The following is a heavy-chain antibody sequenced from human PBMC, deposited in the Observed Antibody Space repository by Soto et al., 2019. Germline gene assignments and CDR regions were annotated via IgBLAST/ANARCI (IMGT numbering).Heavy chain of an antibody. CDR2: IIPIFGTA. J-gene: IGHJ1*01. CDR3: ARDDGGEGDQAEYFQH. Sequence: QVQLVQSGAEVKKPGSSVKVSCKASGGTFSSYAISWVRQAPGQGLEWMGGIIPIFGTANYAQKFQGRVTITADESTSTAYMELSSLRSDDTAVYYCARDDGGEGDQAEYFQHWGQGTLVTVSS. V-gene: IGHV1-69*01. D-gene: IGHD3-10*01. CDR1: GGTFSSYA.